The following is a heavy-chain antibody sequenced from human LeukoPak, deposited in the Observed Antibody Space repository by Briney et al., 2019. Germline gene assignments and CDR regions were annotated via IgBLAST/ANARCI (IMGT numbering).Heavy chain of an antibody. Sequence: PSETLSLTCTVSGDSISRYYWSWIRQPPGKGLEWIGYIYYSGSTNYNPSLKSRVTISLDTSKNQFSLKLSSVTAADTAVYYCARDPGLGYSSGWYQYWGQGTLVTVSS. CDR3: ARDPGLGYSSGWYQY. CDR1: GDSISRYY. V-gene: IGHV4-59*01. CDR2: IYYSGST. J-gene: IGHJ4*02. D-gene: IGHD6-19*01.